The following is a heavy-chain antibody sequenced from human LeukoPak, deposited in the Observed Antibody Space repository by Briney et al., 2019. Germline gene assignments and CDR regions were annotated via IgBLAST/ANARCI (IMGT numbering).Heavy chain of an antibody. Sequence: PGGSLRLSCAASGFTFSNAWMSWVRQAPGKGLEWVSAISGGGGGTYYADSAKGRFTISRDNSMNTLFLQMNSLRAEDTAVYYCAKGTRSGSYYPFDSWGQGTLVTVSS. V-gene: IGHV3-23*01. CDR1: GFTFSNAW. J-gene: IGHJ4*02. CDR2: ISGGGGGT. D-gene: IGHD3-10*01. CDR3: AKGTRSGSYYPFDS.